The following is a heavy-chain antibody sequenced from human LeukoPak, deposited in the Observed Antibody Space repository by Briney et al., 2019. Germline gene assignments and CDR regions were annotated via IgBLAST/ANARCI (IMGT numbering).Heavy chain of an antibody. V-gene: IGHV4-39*01. CDR1: GGSISSNSYY. D-gene: IGHD1-1*01. CDR2: IYYSGST. Sequence: SETLSLTCTVSGGSISSNSYYWGWIRQPPGKGLEWIGSIYYSGSTYYNPSLKSRVTISVDTSKNQFSLKLNSVTAADTAVYYCARVEGGKGFDPWGQGTLVTVSS. CDR3: ARVEGGKGFDP. J-gene: IGHJ5*02.